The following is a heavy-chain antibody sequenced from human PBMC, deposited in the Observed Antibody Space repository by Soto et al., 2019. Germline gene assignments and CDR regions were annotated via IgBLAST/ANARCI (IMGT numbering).Heavy chain of an antibody. CDR1: GFTFDDYA. CDR2: ISWNNGSI. CDR3: AKALDYDSSGYYYFDY. V-gene: IGHV3-9*01. Sequence: EVQLVESGGGLVQSGRSLRLSCAASGFTFDDYAMHWVRQAPGKGLEWVSSISWNNGSIAYADSVKGRFTISRDNAKNSLLLQMSSLRPEDTALYYCAKALDYDSSGYYYFDYWGQGTLVTVSS. J-gene: IGHJ4*02. D-gene: IGHD3-22*01.